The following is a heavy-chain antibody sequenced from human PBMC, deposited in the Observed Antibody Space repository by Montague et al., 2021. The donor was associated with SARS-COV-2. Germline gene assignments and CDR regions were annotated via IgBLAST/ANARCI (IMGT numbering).Heavy chain of an antibody. V-gene: IGHV4-59*08. D-gene: IGHD2-8*02. J-gene: IGHJ5*02. CDR2: CCHRLDT. CDR1: QARVVEHW. Sequence: SETLSLTCAGTQARVVEHWCGSDEQTPELQLQSVVVCCHRLDTNYNPSLKSRVTISVDTSKNQFSLKLSSVTAADTAVYYCARHHPVGGVRPWGQGTLVTVSS. CDR3: ARHHPVGGVRP.